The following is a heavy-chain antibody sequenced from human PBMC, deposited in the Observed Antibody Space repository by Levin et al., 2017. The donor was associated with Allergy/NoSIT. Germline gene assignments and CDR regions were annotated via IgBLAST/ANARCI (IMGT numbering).Heavy chain of an antibody. D-gene: IGHD2-15*01. V-gene: IGHV4-34*01. CDR1: GGSFSGYY. CDR2: INHSGNT. J-gene: IGHJ5*02. CDR3: VGGSFCSGGSCYSIWFDP. Sequence: PSETLSLTCAVYGGSFSGYYWSWIRQPPGKGLEWIGEINHSGNTNYNPSLKSRVTISVDTSKNQFSLKLSSVTAADTAVYYCVGGSFCSGGSCYSIWFDPWGQGTLVTVSS.